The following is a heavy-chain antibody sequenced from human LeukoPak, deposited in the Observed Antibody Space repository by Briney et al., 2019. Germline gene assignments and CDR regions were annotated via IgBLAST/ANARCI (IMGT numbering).Heavy chain of an antibody. V-gene: IGHV3-64*02. Sequence: GGSLRLSCAASGFTFSSYSMHWVLQAPGKGLECVSHMSPNGDNTYYADSVRGRFTISRDNSKNTLFLQMASLRTDDTAVYYCARAPREGYSGSYHDYWGQGTLVAVSS. CDR1: GFTFSSYS. CDR2: MSPNGDNT. CDR3: ARAPREGYSGSYHDY. D-gene: IGHD1-26*01. J-gene: IGHJ4*02.